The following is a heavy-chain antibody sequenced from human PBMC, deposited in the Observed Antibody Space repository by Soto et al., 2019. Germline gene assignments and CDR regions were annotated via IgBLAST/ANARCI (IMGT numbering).Heavy chain of an antibody. D-gene: IGHD4-17*01. CDR2: INHSGST. Sequence: QVQLQQWGEGLLKPSETLSLTCAVYGGSFSGYYWSWIRQPPGKGLEWIGEINHSGSTNYNPSLKSRVTISVDTSKNQFSLTLSSVTAADTAVYYCARGRETTSDFDYWGQGTLVTVAS. J-gene: IGHJ4*02. CDR3: ARGRETTSDFDY. V-gene: IGHV4-34*01. CDR1: GGSFSGYY.